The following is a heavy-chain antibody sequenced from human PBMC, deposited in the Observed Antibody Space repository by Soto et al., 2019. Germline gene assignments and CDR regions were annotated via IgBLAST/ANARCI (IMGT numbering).Heavy chain of an antibody. CDR1: GGSISSYY. J-gene: IGHJ4*02. V-gene: IGHV4-59*01. CDR2: IYYSGST. CDR3: ARTRGGSWNLYYFDY. Sequence: SETLSLTCTVSGGSISSYYWSWIRQPPGKGLEWIGYIYYSGSTNYNPSLKSRVTISVDTSKNQFSLKLSSVTAADTAVYYCARTRGGSWNLYYFDYWGQGTLVTVSS. D-gene: IGHD6-13*01.